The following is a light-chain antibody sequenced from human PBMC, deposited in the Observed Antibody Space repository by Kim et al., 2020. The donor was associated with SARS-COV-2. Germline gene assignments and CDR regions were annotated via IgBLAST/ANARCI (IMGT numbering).Light chain of an antibody. CDR1: QSVSTTY. J-gene: IGKJ4*01. Sequence: SPGEGATLFCRASQSVSTTYLAWYQQKSGQAPRLLIYGTSSRATGIPDRFSGSGSGTDFTLTISRLEPEDFAVYYCQQYGTSPRTFGGGTKVDIK. CDR3: QQYGTSPRT. V-gene: IGKV3-20*01. CDR2: GTS.